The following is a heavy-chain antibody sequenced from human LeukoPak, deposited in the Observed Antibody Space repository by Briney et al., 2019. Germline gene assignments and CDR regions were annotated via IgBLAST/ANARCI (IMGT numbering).Heavy chain of an antibody. CDR2: ISYSGTA. CDR3: TRDTGTTGEVKFDP. Sequence: KASETLSLTCTVSGGSISIYYWSWIRQPPGKGLEWIGYISYSGTADYNPSLKSRVTISVDMSKNQFSLNLMSVTAADTAVYYCTRDTGTTGEVKFDPWGQGTLVTVSS. CDR1: GGSISIYY. J-gene: IGHJ5*02. D-gene: IGHD4-17*01. V-gene: IGHV4-59*12.